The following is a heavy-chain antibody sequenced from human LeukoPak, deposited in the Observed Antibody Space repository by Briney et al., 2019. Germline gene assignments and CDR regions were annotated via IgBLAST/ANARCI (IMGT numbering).Heavy chain of an antibody. CDR1: GFTFSRYW. CDR2: IDSDGTNR. CDR3: GGRATGLPEY. J-gene: IGHJ4*02. D-gene: IGHD3-9*01. V-gene: IGHV3-74*01. Sequence: GSLPLSCAASGFTFSRYWMHWVRQAPGKGLVWVSRIDSDGTNRDYADSVKGRFTISRDNAKNTVYLQMNSLRDEDTAVYYCGGRATGLPEYWGQGSLVTVSS.